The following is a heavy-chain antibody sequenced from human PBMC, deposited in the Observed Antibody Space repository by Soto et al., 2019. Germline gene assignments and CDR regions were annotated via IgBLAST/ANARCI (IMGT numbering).Heavy chain of an antibody. CDR3: ARQEVYCGGDCYASYWYFDL. J-gene: IGHJ2*01. CDR2: IIPIFGTA. CDR1: GGTFSSYA. Sequence: QVQLVQSEAEVKKPGSSVKVSCTASGGTFSSYAISWVRQAPGQGLEWMGGIIPIFGTANYAQKFQGRVTITADESTSTAYMELSSLRSEDTAVYYCARQEVYCGGDCYASYWYFDLWGRGTLVTVSS. D-gene: IGHD2-21*02. V-gene: IGHV1-69*01.